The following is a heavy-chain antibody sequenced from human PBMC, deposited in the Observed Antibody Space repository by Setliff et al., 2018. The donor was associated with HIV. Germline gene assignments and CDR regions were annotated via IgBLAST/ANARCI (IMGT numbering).Heavy chain of an antibody. J-gene: IGHJ4*02. CDR1: GGSFSGYY. D-gene: IGHD2-15*01. CDR2: INHSGST. Sequence: SETLSLTCAVYGGSFSGYYWSWIRQPPGKGLEWIGEINHSGSTNYNPSLKSRVTMSVDTSKNQFSLRLTSVAATDTAVYYCARDDRCSGDTCYYYWGQGALVTVSS. CDR3: ARDDRCSGDTCYYY. V-gene: IGHV4-34*01.